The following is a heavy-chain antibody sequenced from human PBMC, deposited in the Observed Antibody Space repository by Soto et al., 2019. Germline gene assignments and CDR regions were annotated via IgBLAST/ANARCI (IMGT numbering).Heavy chain of an antibody. CDR1: GGTFSSYT. Sequence: QVQLVQSGAEVKKPGSSVKVSCKASGGTFSSYTISWVRQAPGQGLEWMGRIIPILGIANYAQKFQGRVTITADKSTRTAYMELSSLRSEDTAVYYCARVELSAGANSMWGQGTLVTVSS. J-gene: IGHJ4*02. CDR3: ARVELSAGANSM. D-gene: IGHD1-26*01. CDR2: IIPILGIA. V-gene: IGHV1-69*02.